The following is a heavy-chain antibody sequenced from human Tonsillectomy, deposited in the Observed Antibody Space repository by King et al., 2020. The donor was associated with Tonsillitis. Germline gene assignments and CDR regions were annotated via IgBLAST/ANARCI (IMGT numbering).Heavy chain of an antibody. CDR3: ARDIFDSGSYYPTAYFDY. Sequence: VQLVESGGGLVQPGGSLRLSCAASGFTFSAYWMSWVRQAPGKGLEWVANIKQDGSEKYYVESVKGRFTISRDDSKNSLYLRMHSLRVEDTAVYYCARDIFDSGSYYPTAYFDYWGQGTLVTVSS. V-gene: IGHV3-7*03. J-gene: IGHJ4*02. CDR1: GFTFSAYW. CDR2: IKQDGSEK. D-gene: IGHD3-22*01.